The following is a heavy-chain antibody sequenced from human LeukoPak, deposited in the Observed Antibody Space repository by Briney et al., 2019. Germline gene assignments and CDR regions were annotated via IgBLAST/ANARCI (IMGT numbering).Heavy chain of an antibody. Sequence: SETLSLTCTVSGGSISSYYWSWIRQPPGKGLEWIGYIYYSGSTNYNPSLKSRVTISVDTSKNQFSLKLSSVTAADTAVYYCARAYSGSYIYYYGMDVWGQGTTVTVSS. V-gene: IGHV4-59*08. D-gene: IGHD1-26*01. CDR3: ARAYSGSYIYYYGMDV. J-gene: IGHJ6*02. CDR1: GGSISSYY. CDR2: IYYSGST.